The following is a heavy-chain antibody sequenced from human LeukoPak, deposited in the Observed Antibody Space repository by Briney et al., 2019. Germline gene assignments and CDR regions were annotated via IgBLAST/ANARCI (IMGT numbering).Heavy chain of an antibody. V-gene: IGHV4-59*01. D-gene: IGHD3-16*01. CDR2: VSDTGRT. CDR1: SGFITHYY. CDR3: TKGYYEPFDV. J-gene: IGHJ4*02. Sequence: PSETLSLTCTVSSGFITHYYWNWIRQPPGKALEWIGCVSDTGRTTYNPSLKSRLTISVDTSKRQFSLTLTSLTAAGTAVYYCTKGYYEPFDVWGQGILVTVSS.